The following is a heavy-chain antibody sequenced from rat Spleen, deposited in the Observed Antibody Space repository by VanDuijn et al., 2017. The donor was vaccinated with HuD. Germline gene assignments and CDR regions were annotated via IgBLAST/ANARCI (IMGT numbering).Heavy chain of an antibody. CDR2: ITTSGDNT. J-gene: IGHJ1*01. CDR3: ARGTYGGYYWYFDF. CDR1: GFTFSNYY. Sequence: EVQLVDSGGGLVRPGRSMKLSCAASGFTFSNYYMAWVRQTPTKGLEWVASITTSGDNTYYRDSVKGRFTISRDNAKSTLYLQMDSLRSEDTATYYCARGTYGGYYWYFDFWGPGTMVTVSS. D-gene: IGHD1-11*01. V-gene: IGHV5-25*01.